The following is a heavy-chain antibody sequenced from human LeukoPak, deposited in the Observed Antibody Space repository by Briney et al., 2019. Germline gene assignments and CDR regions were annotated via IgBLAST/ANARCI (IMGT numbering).Heavy chain of an antibody. Sequence: ASVKVSCKASGYTFTSYGISWVRQAPGQGLEWMGWISAYNGNTNYAQKLQGRVTMTTDTSTSTAYMELRSLRSDDTAVYYCARDRYCSSTSCYEAGVVFDYWGQGTLVTVSS. CDR3: ARDRYCSSTSCYEAGVVFDY. D-gene: IGHD2-2*01. CDR2: ISAYNGNT. V-gene: IGHV1-18*01. J-gene: IGHJ4*02. CDR1: GYTFTSYG.